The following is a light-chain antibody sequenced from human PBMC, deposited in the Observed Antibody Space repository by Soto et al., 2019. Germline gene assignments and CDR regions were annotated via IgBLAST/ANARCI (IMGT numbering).Light chain of an antibody. J-gene: IGLJ3*02. CDR3: QSYDKRVSGSV. Sequence: QSALTQPPSVSGAPGQRVTISCTGTTSNIGADFDVHWYQQIPGTAPKLLIHTNTQRPAGVPDRFSGSKSGSSASLSITGLQPEDEADYYCQSYDKRVSGSVFGGGTKLTVL. V-gene: IGLV1-40*01. CDR2: TNT. CDR1: TSNIGADFD.